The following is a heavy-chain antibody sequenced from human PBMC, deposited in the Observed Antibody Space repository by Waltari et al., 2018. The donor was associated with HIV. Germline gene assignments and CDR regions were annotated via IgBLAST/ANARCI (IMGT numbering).Heavy chain of an antibody. Sequence: QVQLVESGGGVVQPGGSLRLSCAASGFTFSRYGMHWVRQAPGRGLEWVAFILYDGSNEYYADSVKGRFTISRDNSKNTLYLQMNSLRAEDTAVYYCAKPRHYYDSSGLDYWGQGTLVTVSS. V-gene: IGHV3-30*02. CDR3: AKPRHYYDSSGLDY. J-gene: IGHJ4*02. D-gene: IGHD3-22*01. CDR1: GFTFSRYG. CDR2: ILYDGSNE.